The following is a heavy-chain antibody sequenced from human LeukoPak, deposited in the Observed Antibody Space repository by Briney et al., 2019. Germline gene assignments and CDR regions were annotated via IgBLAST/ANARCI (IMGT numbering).Heavy chain of an antibody. V-gene: IGHV1-2*02. J-gene: IGHJ5*02. D-gene: IGHD1-26*01. CDR2: INPNTGGT. Sequence: ASVKVSCKTTGYTFTDYYMHWVRQAPGQGLEWMGWINPNTGGTNYAQKFQGRVTMTRDTSISTAFMELSSLRSEDTAVYYCARDNSVGDTAWWFDPWGQGTLVTVSS. CDR3: ARDNSVGDTAWWFDP. CDR1: GYTFTDYY.